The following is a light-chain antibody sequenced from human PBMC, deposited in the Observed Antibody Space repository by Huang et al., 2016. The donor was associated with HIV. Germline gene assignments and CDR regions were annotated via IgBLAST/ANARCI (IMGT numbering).Light chain of an antibody. Sequence: EIVMTQSPATLSVSPGERATLSCRASQSVSTNLAWYQQKAGQAPRLLMYGTSTRATGVPARFSGSGSGTEFTLTISSLQSEDFAVYYCQQYNNWHPLTFGGGTRVEIK. V-gene: IGKV3-15*01. J-gene: IGKJ4*01. CDR2: GTS. CDR1: QSVSTN. CDR3: QQYNNWHPLT.